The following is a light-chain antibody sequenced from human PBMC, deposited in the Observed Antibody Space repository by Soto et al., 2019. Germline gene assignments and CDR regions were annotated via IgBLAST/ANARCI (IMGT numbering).Light chain of an antibody. V-gene: IGLV4-69*01. CDR2: LNSDGSH. Sequence: QSVLTQSPSASASLGASVKLTCTLSSGHSSYAITWHQQQPEKVPRYLMKLNSDGSHSKGDGIPDRFSGSSSGAERYLSISSLQSEDEADYYCQTWGSGPVVFGGGTKLTVL. CDR3: QTWGSGPVV. J-gene: IGLJ2*01. CDR1: SGHSSYA.